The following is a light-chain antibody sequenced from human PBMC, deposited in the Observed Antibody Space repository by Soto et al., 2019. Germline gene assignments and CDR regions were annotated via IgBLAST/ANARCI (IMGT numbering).Light chain of an antibody. CDR3: HQYVSSCRT. CDR2: DAS. J-gene: IGKJ1*01. V-gene: IGKV3-11*01. Sequence: EVVLTQSPATLSLSPGERATLSCRASQSVGSYLAWYQQKPGQAPRLLIFDASNRATGIPARFSGSGSATEVTLPIISREAEEFAVDYCHQYVSSCRTFGQGTKVEIK. CDR1: QSVGSY.